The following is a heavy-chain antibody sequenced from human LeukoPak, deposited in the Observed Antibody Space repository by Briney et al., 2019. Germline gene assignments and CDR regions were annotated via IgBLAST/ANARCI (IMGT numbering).Heavy chain of an antibody. Sequence: GGSLRLSCAASGFTVSSNYMSWVRQAPGKGLEWVSVIYSGGSTYYADSVKGRFTISRDNSKNTLYPQMNSLRAEDTAMYYCARDPIAAAGKSPWGQGTLVTVSS. J-gene: IGHJ5*02. CDR3: ARDPIAAAGKSP. V-gene: IGHV3-66*01. CDR1: GFTVSSNY. D-gene: IGHD6-13*01. CDR2: IYSGGST.